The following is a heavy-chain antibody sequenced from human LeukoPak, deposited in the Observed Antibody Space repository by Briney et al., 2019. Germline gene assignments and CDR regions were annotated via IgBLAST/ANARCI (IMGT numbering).Heavy chain of an antibody. CDR3: ARASGGAVADRGISFVP. J-gene: IGHJ5*02. D-gene: IGHD2-15*01. V-gene: IGHV4-31*03. CDR2: ICDSGTS. CDR1: GGSISSDAYC. Sequence: PSETPSLTCTVSGGSISSDAYCWSWMPPRPGKGLVWFVYICDSGTSYSNPSRKSRVTISVDTTKNQFFLKLSSVAEAAAALYFCARASGGAVADRGISFVPWGPGTLVTLSS.